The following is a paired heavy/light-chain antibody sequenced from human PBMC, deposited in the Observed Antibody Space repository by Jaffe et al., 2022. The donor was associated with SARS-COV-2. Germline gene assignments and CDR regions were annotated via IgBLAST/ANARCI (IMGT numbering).Heavy chain of an antibody. D-gene: IGHD4-17*01. CDR2: IYTSGST. CDR1: GGSISSYY. Sequence: QVQLQESGPGLVKPSETLSLTCTVSGGSISSYYWSWIRQPAGKGLEWIGRIYTSGSTNYNPSLKSRVTMSVDTSKNQFSLKLSSVTAADTAVYYCARDSATGYHGDYNVLYYYGMDVWGQGTTVTVSS. CDR3: ARDSATGYHGDYNVLYYYGMDV. V-gene: IGHV4-4*07. J-gene: IGHJ6*02.
Light chain of an antibody. J-gene: IGLJ3*02. CDR3: YSTDSRGV. CDR2: EDS. CDR1: ALPKKY. Sequence: SYELTQPPSVSVSPGQTARITCSGDALPKKYAYWYQQKSGQAPVLVIYEDSKRPSGIPERFSGSSSGTMATLTISGAQVEDEADYYCYSTDSRGVFGGGTKLTVL. V-gene: IGLV3-10*01.